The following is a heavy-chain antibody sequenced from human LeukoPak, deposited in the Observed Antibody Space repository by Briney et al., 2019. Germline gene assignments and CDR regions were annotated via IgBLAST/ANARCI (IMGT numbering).Heavy chain of an antibody. J-gene: IGHJ4*02. D-gene: IGHD7-27*01. V-gene: IGHV3-49*04. CDR2: IRSKAYGGTT. Sequence: PGGSLRLSCAASGFTFSTYSMNWVRQAAGKGLEWVGFIRSKAYGGTTEYAASVKGRVTISRDDSKSVAYLQMNSLNTEDTGVYYCTRAQLGTRYWGQGTLVTVSS. CDR1: GFTFSTYS. CDR3: TRAQLGTRY.